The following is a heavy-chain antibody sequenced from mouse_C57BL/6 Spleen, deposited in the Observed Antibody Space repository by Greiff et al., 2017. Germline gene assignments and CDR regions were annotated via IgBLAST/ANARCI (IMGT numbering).Heavy chain of an antibody. CDR1: GFTFSDYY. CDR2: LSNGGGST. D-gene: IGHD2-4*01. Sequence: EVKLLESGGGLVQPGGSLKLSCAASGFTFSDYYMYWVRQTPEKRLEWVAYLSNGGGSTYYPDTVKGRFTISRDNAKNTLYLQMSRLKSEDTAMYYCARDIYYDYDGGAYWGQGTLVTVSA. V-gene: IGHV5-12*01. J-gene: IGHJ3*01. CDR3: ARDIYYDYDGGAY.